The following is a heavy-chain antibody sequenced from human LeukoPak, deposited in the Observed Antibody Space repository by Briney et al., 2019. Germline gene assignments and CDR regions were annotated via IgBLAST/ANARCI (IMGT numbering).Heavy chain of an antibody. D-gene: IGHD6-13*01. V-gene: IGHV4-59*01. J-gene: IGHJ4*02. CDR1: GGSISSYY. CDR2: IYYSGST. CDR3: ARGLYMAAAGPYYFDY. Sequence: PSETLSLTCTVSGGSISSYYWSWIRQPPGKGLEWIGYIYYSGSTNYNPSLKSRVTISVDTSKNQFSLKLSSVTAADTAVYYCARGLYMAAAGPYYFDYWGQGTLVTVSS.